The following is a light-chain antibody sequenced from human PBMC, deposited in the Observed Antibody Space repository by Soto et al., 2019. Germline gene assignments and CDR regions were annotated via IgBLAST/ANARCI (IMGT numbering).Light chain of an antibody. Sequence: QSVLTQPASVSGSPGQSINISCTGSSSDIGAYNYVSWFQQYPGKTPKLIISEVSNRPSGVSNRFSGSKSGTAASLTISGLQTEDEADYFCFSFTTDWTHVFGTGTKVTV. CDR2: EVS. J-gene: IGLJ1*01. CDR1: SSDIGAYNY. CDR3: FSFTTDWTHV. V-gene: IGLV2-14*01.